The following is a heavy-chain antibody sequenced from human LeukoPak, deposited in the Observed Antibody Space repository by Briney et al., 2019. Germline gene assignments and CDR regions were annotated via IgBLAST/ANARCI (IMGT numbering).Heavy chain of an antibody. CDR3: AREDFKSIVVEASWFGP. V-gene: IGHV3-21*01. CDR1: GFTFSSYS. D-gene: IGHD2-15*01. Sequence: GGSLRLSCAASGFTFSSYSMNWVRQAPGKGLEWVSSISSSSSYIYYADSVKGRFTISRDNAKNSLYLQMNSLRAEDTAVYYCAREDFKSIVVEASWFGPWGQGTLVTVSS. CDR2: ISSSSSYI. J-gene: IGHJ5*02.